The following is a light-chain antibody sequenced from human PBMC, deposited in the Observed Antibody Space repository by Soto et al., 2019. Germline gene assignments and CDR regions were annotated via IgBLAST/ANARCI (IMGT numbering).Light chain of an antibody. CDR3: LSYTSANTRV. Sequence: QSVLTQPASVSASPGQSITISCTGTSSDVGVYKFVSWYQHHPGKAPKLMIHEVNNRPSGVSNRFSGSKSGNTASLTISGLQPEDEADYYCLSYTSANTRVFGGGTK. J-gene: IGLJ2*01. CDR1: SSDVGVYKF. V-gene: IGLV2-14*01. CDR2: EVN.